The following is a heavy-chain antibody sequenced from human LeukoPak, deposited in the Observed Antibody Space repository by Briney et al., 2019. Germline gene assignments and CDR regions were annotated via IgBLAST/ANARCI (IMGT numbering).Heavy chain of an antibody. V-gene: IGHV4-38-2*02. Sequence: SETLSLTCTVSGCSIRSDYYWGWIRQPPGKGLEWIGSIYHSGSTYYNPSLKSRVTISVDTSKNQFSLKLSSVTAADTAVYYCARGGSYYEYWGQGTLVTVSS. D-gene: IGHD1-26*01. CDR1: GCSIRSDYY. CDR3: ARGGSYYEY. J-gene: IGHJ4*02. CDR2: IYHSGST.